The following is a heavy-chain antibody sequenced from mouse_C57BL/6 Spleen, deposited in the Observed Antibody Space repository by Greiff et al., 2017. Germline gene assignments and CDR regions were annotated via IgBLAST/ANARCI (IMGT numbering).Heavy chain of an antibody. Sequence: DVKLVESGGGLVKPGGSLKLSCAASGFTFSDYGMHWVRQAPEKGLEWVAYISSGSSNISYADTVKGRFTIPRDNAKTTLFLQMTSLRSEDTAMYYFASDGRPYYFDYWGQGTTLTVSS. D-gene: IGHD1-1*01. CDR2: ISSGSSNI. J-gene: IGHJ2*01. V-gene: IGHV5-17*01. CDR1: GFTFSDYG. CDR3: ASDGRPYYFDY.